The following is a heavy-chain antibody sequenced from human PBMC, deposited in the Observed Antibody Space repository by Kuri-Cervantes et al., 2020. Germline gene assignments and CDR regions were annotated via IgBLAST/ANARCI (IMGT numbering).Heavy chain of an antibody. CDR2: IYYSGST. CDR3: ARARTVRGVIVYYYGMDV. D-gene: IGHD3-10*01. Sequence: SCVVSGGSISSSHWWTWVRQPPGKGLEWIGYIYYSGSTYYNPSLKSRVTISVDTSKNQFSLKLSSVTAADTAVYYCARARTVRGVIVYYYGMDVWGQGTTVTVSS. J-gene: IGHJ6*02. CDR1: GGSISSSHW. V-gene: IGHV4-30-4*01.